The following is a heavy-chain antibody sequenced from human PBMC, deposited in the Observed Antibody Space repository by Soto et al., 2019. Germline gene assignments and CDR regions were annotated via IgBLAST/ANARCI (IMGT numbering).Heavy chain of an antibody. D-gene: IGHD3-22*01. CDR3: ARVSSEYYYDSSGPSGWFDP. J-gene: IGHJ5*02. V-gene: IGHV5-10-1*01. CDR2: IDPSDSYT. CDR1: GYSFTSYW. Sequence: GESLKISCKGSGYSFTSYWISWVRQMPGKGLEWMGRIDPSDSYTNYSPSFQGHVTISADKSISTAYLQWSSLKASDTAMYYCARVSSEYYYDSSGPSGWFDPWGQGTLVTV.